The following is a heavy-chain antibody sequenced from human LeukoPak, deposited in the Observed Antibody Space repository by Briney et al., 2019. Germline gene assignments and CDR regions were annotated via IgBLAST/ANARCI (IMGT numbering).Heavy chain of an antibody. Sequence: PGGSLRLSCADSEFTFSSYAMHWVRQAPGTGLEWVAVISYDGSNKYYADSVKGRFTISRDNSKNTLYLQMNSLRPEDTALYYCARAYWNDVYWFDPWGQGTLVTVSS. J-gene: IGHJ5*02. CDR1: EFTFSSYA. CDR2: ISYDGSNK. D-gene: IGHD1-1*01. CDR3: ARAYWNDVYWFDP. V-gene: IGHV3-30*04.